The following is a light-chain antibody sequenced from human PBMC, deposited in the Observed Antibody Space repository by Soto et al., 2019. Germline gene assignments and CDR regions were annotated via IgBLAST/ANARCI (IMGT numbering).Light chain of an antibody. CDR1: SSDVGGYNY. J-gene: IGLJ1*01. CDR2: DVT. CDR3: SSYTSSTSFY. Sequence: QSVLTQPASVSGSPGQSITISCTGTSSDVGGYNYVSWYKQHPGKAPKLMIYDVTNRPSGVSNRFSGSKSGNTASLTISGLQAEDEADYYCSSYTSSTSFYFGTGTKVTVL. V-gene: IGLV2-14*01.